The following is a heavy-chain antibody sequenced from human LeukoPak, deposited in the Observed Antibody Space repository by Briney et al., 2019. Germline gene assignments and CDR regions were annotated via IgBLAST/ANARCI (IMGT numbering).Heavy chain of an antibody. CDR2: ISSSGSTI. CDR3: ARALRTVWGYYFDY. CDR1: GFTFSDYY. Sequence: PGGSLRLSCAASGFTFSDYYMSWIRQAPGKGLEWVSYISSSGSTIYYADSVKGRFTISRDNAKNSLYLLMNSLRAEDTAVYYCARALRTVWGYYFDYWGQGTLVTVSS. J-gene: IGHJ4*02. V-gene: IGHV3-11*04. D-gene: IGHD4-17*01.